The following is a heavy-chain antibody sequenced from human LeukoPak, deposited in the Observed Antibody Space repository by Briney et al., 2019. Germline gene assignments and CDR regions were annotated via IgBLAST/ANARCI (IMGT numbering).Heavy chain of an antibody. J-gene: IGHJ6*03. D-gene: IGHD3-10*01. V-gene: IGHV3-48*03. CDR3: ARMDRDGVIIYYMDV. CDR2: ISNTGGLM. Sequence: PGGSLRLSCAASAFIFSRYEMNWVRQAPGKGLEGISYISNTGGLMYYAGSLKGRFTIPRDNAKGSLYLQMNSLRVEDPAVYYCARMDRDGVIIYYMDVWGKGTTVTVSS. CDR1: AFIFSRYE.